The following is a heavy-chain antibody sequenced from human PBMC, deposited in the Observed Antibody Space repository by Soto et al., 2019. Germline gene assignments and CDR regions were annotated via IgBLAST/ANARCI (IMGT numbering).Heavy chain of an antibody. D-gene: IGHD6-13*01. CDR2: INAGNGNT. CDR1: GYTFTSYA. CDR3: ARDPSSSWYYYGMDV. J-gene: IGHJ6*02. V-gene: IGHV1-3*01. Sequence: ASVKVSCKASGYTFTSYAMHWVRQAPGQRLEWMGWINAGNGNTKYSQKFQGRVTITGDTSASTAYMELSSLRSEDTAVYYCARDPSSSWYYYGMDVWGQGTTVTRLL.